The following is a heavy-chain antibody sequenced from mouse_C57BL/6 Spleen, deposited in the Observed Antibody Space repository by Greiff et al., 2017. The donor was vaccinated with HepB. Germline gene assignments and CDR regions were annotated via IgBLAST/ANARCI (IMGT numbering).Heavy chain of an antibody. J-gene: IGHJ1*03. CDR2: ISGGCGNT. Sequence: EVQGVESGGGLVKPGGSLKLSCAASGFTFSSYTMSWVRQTPEKRLAWVATISGGCGNTYYPDGVKGRFTISRDNAKNTLYLQISSMRSEDTALYYCASPLITTVGARTYFDVWGTGTTVTVAS. CDR3: ASPLITTVGARTYFDV. V-gene: IGHV5-9*01. CDR1: GFTFSSYT. D-gene: IGHD1-1*01.